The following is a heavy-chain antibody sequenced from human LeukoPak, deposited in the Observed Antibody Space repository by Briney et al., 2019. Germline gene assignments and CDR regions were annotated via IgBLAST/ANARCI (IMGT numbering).Heavy chain of an antibody. Sequence: GGSLRLSCAASGFTFSNYAMVWVRQAPGKGLEWVSSISGSDTSTYYADSVKGRFTISRDDSKNTLSLQMNSLRAEDSAVYYCAKFYCTGGRCRNFDYWGQGTLVTVSS. V-gene: IGHV3-23*01. CDR1: GFTFSNYA. D-gene: IGHD2-15*01. CDR2: ISGSDTST. CDR3: AKFYCTGGRCRNFDY. J-gene: IGHJ4*02.